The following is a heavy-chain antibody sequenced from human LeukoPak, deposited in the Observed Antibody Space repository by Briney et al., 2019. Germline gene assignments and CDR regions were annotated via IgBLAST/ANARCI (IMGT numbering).Heavy chain of an antibody. Sequence: PSETLSLTCAVYGGSFSGYYWSWIRQPPGKGLEWIGEINHSGSTNYNPSLKSRVTISVDTSKNQFSLKLSSVTAADTAVYYCARGGLRWFSSSPNWFDPWGQGTLVTVSS. V-gene: IGHV4-34*01. D-gene: IGHD4-23*01. CDR3: ARGGLRWFSSSPNWFDP. CDR2: INHSGST. J-gene: IGHJ5*02. CDR1: GGSFSGYY.